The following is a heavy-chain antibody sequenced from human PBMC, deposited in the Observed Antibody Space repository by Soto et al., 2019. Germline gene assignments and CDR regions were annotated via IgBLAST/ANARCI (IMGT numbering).Heavy chain of an antibody. CDR1: GFTFSSYS. J-gene: IGHJ4*02. Sequence: EVQLVESGGGLVKPGGSLRLSCAASGFTFSSYSMNWVRQAPGKGLEWVSSISSSSSYIYYADSVKGRFTISRDNAKNPLHRQMNSLRAEEPAVYYCARDQPGYSYGYGLGYWGQGTLVTVSS. D-gene: IGHD5-18*01. CDR2: ISSSSSYI. V-gene: IGHV3-21*01. CDR3: ARDQPGYSYGYGLGY.